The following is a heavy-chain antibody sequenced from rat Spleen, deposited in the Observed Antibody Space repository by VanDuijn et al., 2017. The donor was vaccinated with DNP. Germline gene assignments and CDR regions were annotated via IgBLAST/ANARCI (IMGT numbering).Heavy chain of an antibody. CDR3: VGRPPPTRGPFDY. J-gene: IGHJ2*01. CDR2: ITNSGDNS. V-gene: IGHV5-25*01. CDR1: GFTFSNYY. D-gene: IGHD1-4*01. Sequence: EVQLVESGGGLVQPGRSMKLSCAASGFTFSNYYMAWVRQAPTKGLEWVASITNSGDNSYYRDSVKDRFTISRDNAKSTLYLRMDSLRSEDTATYYCVGRPPPTRGPFDYWGQGVTVTVSS.